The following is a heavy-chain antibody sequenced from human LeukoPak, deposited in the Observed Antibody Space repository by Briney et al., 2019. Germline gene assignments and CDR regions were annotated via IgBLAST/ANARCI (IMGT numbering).Heavy chain of an antibody. CDR1: GYTFTSYA. Sequence: ASVKVSCKASGYTFTSYAMHWVRQAPGQRLEWMGWINAGNGNTKYSQKFQGRVTITRDTSASTAYMELSSLRSEDTAVYYCARVVGFGEYYFDYWGQGTLVTVSS. J-gene: IGHJ4*02. CDR3: ARVVGFGEYYFDY. V-gene: IGHV1-3*01. CDR2: INAGNGNT. D-gene: IGHD3-10*01.